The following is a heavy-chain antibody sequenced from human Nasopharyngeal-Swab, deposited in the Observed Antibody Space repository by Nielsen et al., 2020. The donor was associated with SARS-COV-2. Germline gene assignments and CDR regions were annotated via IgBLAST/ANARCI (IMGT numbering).Heavy chain of an antibody. V-gene: IGHV3-30*04. Sequence: GESLKISCAASQFSFSSHAMHWVRQAPGKGLEWVAVIAYDGSNKYYVDSVRGRFTISRDNSKNTLYLQMNSLRAEDTAVYYCVRGYGGNSEVDAFDIWGQGTMVTVSS. CDR1: QFSFSSHA. CDR3: VRGYGGNSEVDAFDI. J-gene: IGHJ3*02. CDR2: IAYDGSNK. D-gene: IGHD4-23*01.